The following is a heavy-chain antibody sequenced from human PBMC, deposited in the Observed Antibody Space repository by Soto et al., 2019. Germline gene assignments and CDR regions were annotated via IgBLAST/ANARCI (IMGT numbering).Heavy chain of an antibody. J-gene: IGHJ4*02. CDR3: ARGHLGELSLFLDY. V-gene: IGHV4-39*01. CDR2: IYYSGST. D-gene: IGHD3-16*02. Sequence: TSETLSLTCTVSGGSISSSSYYWGWIRQPPGKGLEWIGSIYYSGSTYYNPSLKSRVTISVDTSKNQFSLKLSSVTAADTAVYYCARGHLGELSLFLDYWGQGTLVTVSS. CDR1: GGSISSSSYY.